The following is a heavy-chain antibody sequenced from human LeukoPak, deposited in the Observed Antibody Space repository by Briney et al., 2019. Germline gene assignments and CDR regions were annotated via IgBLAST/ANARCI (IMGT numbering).Heavy chain of an antibody. Sequence: KSSETLSLTCAVYGGSFSGYYWSWIRQPPGKGLEWIGEINHSGSTNYNPSLKSRVTISVDTSKNQFSLKLSSVTAADTAVYYCARYWEIRGYSGYDSLNWFDPWGQGTLVTVSS. D-gene: IGHD5-12*01. V-gene: IGHV4-34*01. CDR3: ARYWEIRGYSGYDSLNWFDP. CDR2: INHSGST. CDR1: GGSFSGYY. J-gene: IGHJ5*02.